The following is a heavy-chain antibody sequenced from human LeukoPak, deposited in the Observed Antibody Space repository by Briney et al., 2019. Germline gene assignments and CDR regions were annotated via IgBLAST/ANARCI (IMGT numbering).Heavy chain of an antibody. V-gene: IGHV1-69*05. Sequence: GASVKVSCQASGGTFSRYAIRWVRQAAGRGLEWMGGIIPFFGTANYAQKFQGRVTITTDASTSTAYMELGSLRSDDTAVYYCAILLWSGEPPNGGYYYGIDVWGHGTTVTVSS. CDR1: GGTFSRYA. CDR2: IIPFFGTA. D-gene: IGHD3-10*01. J-gene: IGHJ6*02. CDR3: AILLWSGEPPNGGYYYGIDV.